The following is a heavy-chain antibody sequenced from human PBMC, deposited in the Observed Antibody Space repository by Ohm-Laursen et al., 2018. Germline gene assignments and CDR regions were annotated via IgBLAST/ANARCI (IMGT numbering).Heavy chain of an antibody. Sequence: GASVKVSCKVSGGTFSSYAISWVRQAPGQGLEWMGRIIPILGIANYAQKFQGRVTITADKSTSTAYMELSSLRSEDTAVYYCALNWGATSLPFDYWGQGTLVTVSS. V-gene: IGHV1-69*04. J-gene: IGHJ4*02. D-gene: IGHD7-27*01. CDR3: ALNWGATSLPFDY. CDR2: IIPILGIA. CDR1: GGTFSSYA.